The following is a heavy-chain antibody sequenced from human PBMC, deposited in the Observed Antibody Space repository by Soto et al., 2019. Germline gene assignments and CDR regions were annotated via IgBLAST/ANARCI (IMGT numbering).Heavy chain of an antibody. V-gene: IGHV3-23*01. CDR3: AKVISTWGSSL. CDR1: GFTFSTYA. J-gene: IGHJ4*02. D-gene: IGHD3-16*01. CDR2: ISGSGST. Sequence: GGSLRLSCAASGFTFSTYAMTWVRQAPGKGLAWLSSISGSGSTYYADSVKGRFTISRNNSNNTLYLQINSLRAEQTAVYYCAKVISTWGSSLWGRGHLVTVSS.